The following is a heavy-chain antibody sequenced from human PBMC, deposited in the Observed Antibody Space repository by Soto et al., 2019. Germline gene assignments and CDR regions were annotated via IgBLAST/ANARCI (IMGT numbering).Heavy chain of an antibody. J-gene: IGHJ5*02. Sequence: GGSLRLSCAASGFTFSNAWMNWVRQAPGKGLEWVGRIKSKTDGGTTDYAAPVKGRFTISRDDSKNTLYLQMNSLKTEDTAVYYCLWGESEPWDFDPWGQGTLVTVSS. V-gene: IGHV3-15*07. CDR1: GFTFSNAW. CDR3: LWGESEPWDFDP. D-gene: IGHD1-26*01. CDR2: IKSKTDGGTT.